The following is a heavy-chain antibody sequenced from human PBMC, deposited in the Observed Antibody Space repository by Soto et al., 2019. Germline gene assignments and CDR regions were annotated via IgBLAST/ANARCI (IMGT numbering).Heavy chain of an antibody. CDR1: GGSISSYY. Sequence: SETLSLTCTVSGGSISSYYWSWIRQPAGKGLEWIGRIYTSGSTNYNPSLKSRVTMSVDTSKNQFSLKLSSVTAADTAVYCCARGEPEPYYYYYGMDVWGQGTTVTVS. CDR2: IYTSGST. CDR3: ARGEPEPYYYYYGMDV. V-gene: IGHV4-4*07. J-gene: IGHJ6*02. D-gene: IGHD1-26*01.